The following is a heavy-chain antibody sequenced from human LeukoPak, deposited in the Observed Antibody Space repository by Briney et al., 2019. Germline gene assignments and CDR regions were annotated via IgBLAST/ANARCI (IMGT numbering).Heavy chain of an antibody. J-gene: IGHJ4*02. CDR3: ARYHCSTSTCYYFDY. V-gene: IGHV4-59*08. D-gene: IGHD2-15*01. CDR1: GVSISGYY. Sequence: PSETLSLTCTVSGVSISGYYWSWIRQPPGKGLEWIGYIYYSGSSNYNPSLKSRVTISVDTSKNQFSLKLSSVTAAGTAVYYCARYHCSTSTCYYFDYWGQGTLVTVSS. CDR2: IYYSGSS.